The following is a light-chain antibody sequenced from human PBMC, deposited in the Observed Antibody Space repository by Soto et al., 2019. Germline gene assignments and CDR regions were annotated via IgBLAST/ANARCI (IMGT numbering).Light chain of an antibody. V-gene: IGKV1-39*01. Sequence: DIQMTQSPSSLSASVGDRVTITCRASQSISSYLNWYQQKPGKAPKLLIYAASSLQSGVPSRFSGSGSGTYFTLTISSLQPEDFATYYCQQRYSTPRTFGQGTKVDIK. CDR2: AAS. J-gene: IGKJ1*01. CDR1: QSISSY. CDR3: QQRYSTPRT.